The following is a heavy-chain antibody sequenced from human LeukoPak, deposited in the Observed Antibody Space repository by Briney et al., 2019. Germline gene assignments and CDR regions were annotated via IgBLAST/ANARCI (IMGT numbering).Heavy chain of an antibody. D-gene: IGHD5-18*01. J-gene: IGHJ4*02. CDR1: GFSFSSYS. V-gene: IGHV3-21*05. CDR2: ISRGGDEI. CDR3: ARDRPDRGYSYGRDFDY. Sequence: KPGGSLRLSCAASGFSFSSYSMNWVRRAPGKGLQWISYISRGGDEIYYADSVKGRFTVSRDNAKNSLYLQMNSLRAEDTAVYYCARDRPDRGYSYGRDFDYWGQGTLVTVSS.